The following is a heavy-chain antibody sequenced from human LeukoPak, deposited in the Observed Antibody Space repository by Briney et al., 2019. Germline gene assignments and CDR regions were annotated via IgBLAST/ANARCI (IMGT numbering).Heavy chain of an antibody. CDR2: INHSGST. D-gene: IGHD2-2*01. J-gene: IGHJ5*02. V-gene: IGHV4-34*01. CDR3: AREPPPRYCSSTSCKSA. Sequence: SETLSLTCAVYGGSFSGYYWSWIRQPPGKGLEWIVEINHSGSTNYEPSLKSGVIIAVNTSKNQFFLKMSSVTAADTALYYCAREPPPRYCSSTSCKSAWGQGTLVTVSS. CDR1: GGSFSGYY.